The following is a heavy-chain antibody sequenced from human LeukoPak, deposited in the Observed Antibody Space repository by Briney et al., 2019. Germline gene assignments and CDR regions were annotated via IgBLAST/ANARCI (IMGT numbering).Heavy chain of an antibody. D-gene: IGHD1-14*01. V-gene: IGHV3-23*01. Sequence: GGSLRLSCAASGFTFTNYAMSWVRQAPGKGLEWVSVISGSGSNTYYADSVKGRFTISRDNSKNTLYLQMNSLRAEDTAVYYCARDFLTIPHNWFDPWGQGTLVTVS. CDR3: ARDFLTIPHNWFDP. J-gene: IGHJ5*02. CDR2: ISGSGSNT. CDR1: GFTFTNYA.